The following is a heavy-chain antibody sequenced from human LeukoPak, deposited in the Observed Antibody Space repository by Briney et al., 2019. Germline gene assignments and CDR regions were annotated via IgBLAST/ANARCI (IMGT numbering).Heavy chain of an antibody. CDR1: GGSISSSSYY. D-gene: IGHD2-2*01. CDR2: IYYSGST. CDR3: ATGRRTKENLVVPAAVSDRSQDNKNWFDP. V-gene: IGHV4-39*07. Sequence: PSETLSLTCTVSGGSISSSSYYWGWIRQPSGKGLEWIGSIYYSGSTYYNPSLKSRVTISVDTSKNQFSLKLSSVTAADTAVYYCATGRRTKENLVVPAAVSDRSQDNKNWFDPWGQGTLVTVSS. J-gene: IGHJ5*02.